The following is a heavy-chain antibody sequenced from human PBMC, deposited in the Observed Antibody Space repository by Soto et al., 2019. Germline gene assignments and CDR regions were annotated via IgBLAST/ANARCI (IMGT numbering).Heavy chain of an antibody. CDR2: INHSGST. V-gene: IGHV4-34*01. D-gene: IGHD3-9*01. CDR1: GGSFTGYY. CDR3: ARGGYDDILTGYPYYYYGMDV. Sequence: SATLSLTCAVYGGSFTGYYWSWIRQPPGKGLEWIGEINHSGSTNYNPSLKSRVTISVDTSKNQFSLKLSSVTAADTAVYYCARGGYDDILTGYPYYYYGMDVWGQGTTVT. J-gene: IGHJ6*02.